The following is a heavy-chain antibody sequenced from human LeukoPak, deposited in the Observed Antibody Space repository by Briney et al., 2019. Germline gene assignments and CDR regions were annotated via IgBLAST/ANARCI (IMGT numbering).Heavy chain of an antibody. CDR3: AKDITDDSSGYWDY. V-gene: IGHV3-43*02. CDR1: GFTIGPYA. J-gene: IGHJ4*02. Sequence: GGALRLSCAASGFTIGPYAMYWVRQGPGRGLEWVSVIKADGSGTFYADSVRGRFTTSRDNSKNSLYLQMNSLRAEDTALYYCAKDITDDSSGYWDYWGQGTLVTVSS. CDR2: IKADGSGT. D-gene: IGHD3-22*01.